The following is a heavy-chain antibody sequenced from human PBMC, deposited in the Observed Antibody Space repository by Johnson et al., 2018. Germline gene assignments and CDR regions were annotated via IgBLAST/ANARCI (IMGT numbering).Heavy chain of an antibody. D-gene: IGHD3-16*01. CDR1: GFAFSDHY. V-gene: IGHV3-11*04. J-gene: IGHJ3*01. Sequence: VQLVESGGGLVTPGGSLRLSCAASGFAFSDHYVGWIRQAPGKGLEWISYIKTDGIGTHYAASVRGRFSISRDNARNTLCLPMDSLRVGDTGVYYCARDLGIGGAFDVWGQGTMVTVSS. CDR3: ARDLGIGGAFDV. CDR2: IKTDGIGT.